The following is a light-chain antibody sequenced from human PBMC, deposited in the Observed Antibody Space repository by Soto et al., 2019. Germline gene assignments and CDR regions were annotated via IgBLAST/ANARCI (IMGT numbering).Light chain of an antibody. V-gene: IGKV3-20*01. CDR2: GAS. CDR1: QSISSNY. CDR3: QQYGGSPLYT. J-gene: IGKJ2*01. Sequence: EIVLTQSPGTLSLSPGESATLSCRPGQSISSNYLAWYQQRPGQAPRLLISGASSRAPGIPDRFIGSGSGTDFTLTITRLESEDFAVYYCQQYGGSPLYTFGQGTKVDIK.